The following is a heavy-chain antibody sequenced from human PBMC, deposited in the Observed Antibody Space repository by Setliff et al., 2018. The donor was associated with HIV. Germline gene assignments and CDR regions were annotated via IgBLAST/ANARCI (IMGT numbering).Heavy chain of an antibody. V-gene: IGHV5-51*01. CDR2: VYPPDSET. CDR3: ATLDPNYGDYINY. J-gene: IGHJ4*02. CDR1: RYSFTSYW. Sequence: GESLKISCKASRYSFTSYWIGWVRQMPGKGLEWMAIVYPPDSETVYSPSFQGQVTISADKSISTAYLHWSSLKASDTAMYYCATLDPNYGDYINYWGQGTLVTVSS. D-gene: IGHD4-17*01.